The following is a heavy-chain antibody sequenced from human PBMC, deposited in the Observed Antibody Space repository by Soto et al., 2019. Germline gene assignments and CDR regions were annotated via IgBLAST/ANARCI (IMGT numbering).Heavy chain of an antibody. CDR3: ARDQASAYSSSAY. D-gene: IGHD6-6*01. J-gene: IGHJ4*02. V-gene: IGHV3-33*01. Sequence: QVQLVESGGGVVQPGRSLRLSCAASGFTFSSYGMHWVRQAPGKGLEWVAVIWDDGSNKYYADSVKGRFTISRDKSKNARYLQMNSLRAEDPAVYYCARDQASAYSSSAYWGQGTLVTVSS. CDR2: IWDDGSNK. CDR1: GFTFSSYG.